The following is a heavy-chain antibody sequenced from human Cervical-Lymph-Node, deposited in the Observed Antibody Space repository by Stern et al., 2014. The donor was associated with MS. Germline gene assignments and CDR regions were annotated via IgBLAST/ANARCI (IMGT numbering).Heavy chain of an antibody. CDR2: LIPFFGAT. CDR1: GDTFSNYA. D-gene: IGHD4-11*01. V-gene: IGHV1-69*01. J-gene: IGHJ4*02. Sequence: VQLLQSGSEVKKPGSSVKVSCKPSGDTFSNYALSWVRQAPGQGLEWVGGLIPFFGATRYGRKFQGRVTITPEESTGTAFMELTNLTSDDTAIYYCALRRSYYVFWGQGTLITVSS. CDR3: ALRRSYYVF.